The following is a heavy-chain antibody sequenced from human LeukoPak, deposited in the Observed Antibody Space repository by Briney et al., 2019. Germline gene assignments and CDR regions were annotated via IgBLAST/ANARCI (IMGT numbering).Heavy chain of an antibody. CDR3: ARHHDYYDSSGYPHWFDP. D-gene: IGHD3-22*01. CDR2: IYYSGSI. Sequence: SETLSLTCTVSGGSISSGYHYWGWIRQPPGKGLEWIGSIYYSGSIYYNPSLKSRVTISVDTSKNQFSLRLSSVTAADTAVYFCARHHDYYDSSGYPHWFDPWGQGTLVTVSS. V-gene: IGHV4-39*01. J-gene: IGHJ5*02. CDR1: GGSISSGYHY.